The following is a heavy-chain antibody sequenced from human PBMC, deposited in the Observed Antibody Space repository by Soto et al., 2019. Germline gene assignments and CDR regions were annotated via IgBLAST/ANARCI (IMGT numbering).Heavy chain of an antibody. J-gene: IGHJ6*02. D-gene: IGHD3-10*01. Sequence: PGGSLRLSCAASGFTVSSKYMSWVRQAPGKGLEWVSVIYSGGSTYYADSVKGRFTISRDNSKNTLYLQMNSLRAEDTAVYYCARYHGSGSYYIRDYYYGMDVWGQGTTVTVSS. CDR1: GFTVSSKY. V-gene: IGHV3-53*01. CDR3: ARYHGSGSYYIRDYYYGMDV. CDR2: IYSGGST.